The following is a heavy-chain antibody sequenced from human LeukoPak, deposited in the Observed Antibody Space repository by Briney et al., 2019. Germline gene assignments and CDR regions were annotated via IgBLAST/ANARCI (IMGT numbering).Heavy chain of an antibody. V-gene: IGHV4-39*01. CDR3: ARHLLGAHNGEIDY. Sequence: PSETLSLTCTVSGGSLSSSSYYWGWIRQPPGKGLGWIGSIYYSGSTYYNPSLKSRVTISVDTSKNQFSLKLSSVTAADTAVYYCARHLLGAHNGEIDYWGQGTLVTVSS. CDR1: GGSLSSSSYY. J-gene: IGHJ4*02. D-gene: IGHD1-26*01. CDR2: IYYSGST.